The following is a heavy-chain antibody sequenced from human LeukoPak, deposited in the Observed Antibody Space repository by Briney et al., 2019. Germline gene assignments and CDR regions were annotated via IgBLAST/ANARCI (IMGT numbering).Heavy chain of an antibody. J-gene: IGHJ6*04. Sequence: PSETLSLTCAVYVWSFSGYYWSWIRRPPGKGLEWIGEINQSGNTNYKPSLKSRVTISVDTSKSQFSLKLSSVTAADTAVYYCARAREDCSSTSCHYYYYGMDVWGKGTAVTVSS. CDR1: VWSFSGYY. V-gene: IGHV4-34*01. CDR3: ARAREDCSSTSCHYYYYGMDV. D-gene: IGHD2-2*01. CDR2: INQSGNT.